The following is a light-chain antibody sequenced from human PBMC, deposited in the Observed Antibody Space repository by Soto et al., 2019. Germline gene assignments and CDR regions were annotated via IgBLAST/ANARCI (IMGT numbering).Light chain of an antibody. CDR3: RQYLAKLT. V-gene: IGKV4-1*01. CDR2: WAS. CDR1: QTVLYSSNNKNA. J-gene: IGKJ4*01. Sequence: DIVMTQSPDSLAVSLGERATINCKSSQTVLYSSNNKNALAWFQQKPGQPPKLLIYWASTRESGVPDRFSGSGSGTDFALTISSLQAEDVAVYYCRQYLAKLTFGGGTKVEIK.